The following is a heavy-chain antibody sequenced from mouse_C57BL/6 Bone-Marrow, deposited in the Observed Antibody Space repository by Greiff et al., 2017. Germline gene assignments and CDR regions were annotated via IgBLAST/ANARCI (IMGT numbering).Heavy chain of an antibody. CDR3: ARHYYGSRDWYFCV. J-gene: IGHJ1*03. V-gene: IGHV5-2*01. Sequence: EVKVVESGGGLVQPGESLKLSCESNEYEFPSHDMPWVRKTPEKRLELVAAINSDGGSTYYPDTMERRFIISRDNTKKTLYLQMSSLRSEDTALYYCARHYYGSRDWYFCVWGTGTTVTVSS. D-gene: IGHD1-1*01. CDR1: EYEFPSHD. CDR2: INSDGGST.